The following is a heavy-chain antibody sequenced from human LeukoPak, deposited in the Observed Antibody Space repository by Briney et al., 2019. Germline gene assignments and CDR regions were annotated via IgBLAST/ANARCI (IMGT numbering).Heavy chain of an antibody. CDR1: GYTFTSYA. Sequence: GASVKVSCKASGYTFTSYAMHWVRQAPGQRLEWMGWINAGNGNTKDSKKFQGRVTITRDTSASTAYMDLSSLRSEDTAVYYCARSRVTTVVIDYWGQGNLVTVSS. V-gene: IGHV1-3*01. CDR2: INAGNGNT. D-gene: IGHD4-23*01. CDR3: ARSRVTTVVIDY. J-gene: IGHJ4*02.